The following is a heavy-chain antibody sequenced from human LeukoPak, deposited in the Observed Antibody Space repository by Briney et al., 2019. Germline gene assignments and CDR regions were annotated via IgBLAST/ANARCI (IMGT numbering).Heavy chain of an antibody. CDR3: ARGFVMGGYVNYYYGMDV. CDR1: GGSISSYY. Sequence: SETLSLTCTVSGGSISSYYWSWIRQPPGKVLEWIGYIYYSGSTNYNPSLKSRVTISVDTSKNQFSLKLSSVTAADTAVYYCARGFVMGGYVNYYYGMDVWGQGTTVTVSS. V-gene: IGHV4-59*01. CDR2: IYYSGST. D-gene: IGHD5-12*01. J-gene: IGHJ6*02.